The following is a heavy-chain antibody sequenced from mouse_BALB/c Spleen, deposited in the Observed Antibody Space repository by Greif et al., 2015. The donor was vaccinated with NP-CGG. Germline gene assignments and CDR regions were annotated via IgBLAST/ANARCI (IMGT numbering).Heavy chain of an antibody. Sequence: QVQLQQSGAELVRPGTSVKVSCKASGYAFTNYLIEWVKQRPGQGLEWIGVINPGSGGTNYNEKFKGKATLTADKSSSTAYMQLSSLTSDDSAVYFCARDDGYYWFAYWGQGTLVTVSA. CDR2: INPGSGGT. CDR3: ARDDGYYWFAY. CDR1: GYAFTNYL. D-gene: IGHD2-3*01. V-gene: IGHV1-54*01. J-gene: IGHJ3*01.